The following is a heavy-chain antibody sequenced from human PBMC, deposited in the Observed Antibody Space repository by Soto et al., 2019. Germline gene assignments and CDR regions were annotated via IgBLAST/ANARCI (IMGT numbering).Heavy chain of an antibody. J-gene: IGHJ5*02. Sequence: SVKVSCKASGGTFSSYAISWVRQAPGQGLEWMGGIIPIFGTANYTQKFQGRVTITADKSTSTAYMELSSLRSEDTAVYYCAREYGGNPGSFDPWGQGTLVTVSS. CDR2: IIPIFGTA. CDR3: AREYGGNPGSFDP. V-gene: IGHV1-69*06. CDR1: GGTFSSYA. D-gene: IGHD2-15*01.